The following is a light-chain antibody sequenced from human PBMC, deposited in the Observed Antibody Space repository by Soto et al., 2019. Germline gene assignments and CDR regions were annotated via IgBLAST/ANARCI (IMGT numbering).Light chain of an antibody. J-gene: IGKJ1*01. V-gene: IGKV3-15*01. CDR1: QSVGNN. CDR3: QQHNNWPPWT. CDR2: GAS. Sequence: EIVMTQSPATLSVSPGERATLSCRASQSVGNNVAWYQQKPGQAPRLLIYGASTRATGVPARFSGSGSGTEFTLTISSLQSEYFALYYCQQHNNWPPWTFGQGTKVEIK.